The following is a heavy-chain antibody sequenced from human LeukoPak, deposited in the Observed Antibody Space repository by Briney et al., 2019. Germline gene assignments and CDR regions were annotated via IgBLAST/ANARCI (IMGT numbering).Heavy chain of an antibody. CDR2: INSDGSDT. Sequence: GGSLRLSCAASGFTFNSYWFHWVREAPGKGLVWVSRINSDGSDTIYADSVKGLFTISRDNAKSTVYLQMNSLKAEDTAVYYCARGGYHHGFDNWGQGTMVTVSS. D-gene: IGHD2-15*01. J-gene: IGHJ3*02. CDR1: GFTFNSYW. V-gene: IGHV3-74*01. CDR3: ARGGYHHGFDN.